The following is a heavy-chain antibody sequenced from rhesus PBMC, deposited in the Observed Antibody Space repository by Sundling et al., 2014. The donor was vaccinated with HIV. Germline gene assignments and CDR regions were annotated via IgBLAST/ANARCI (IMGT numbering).Heavy chain of an antibody. CDR2: ISSGGNT. Sequence: EVQLVESGGGLAKPGGSLRLSCAASGFTFSHYAMYWVRQAPGKGLEWVSGISSGGNTYYADSVKGRFTISRDNSKNTLSLQMNSLRPEDTAVYYCAKDVTIVVVQYGLDSWGQGVVVTVSS. J-gene: IGHJ6*01. D-gene: IGHD3-16*01. CDR3: AKDVTIVVVQYGLDS. V-gene: IGHV3-103*01. CDR1: GFTFSHYA.